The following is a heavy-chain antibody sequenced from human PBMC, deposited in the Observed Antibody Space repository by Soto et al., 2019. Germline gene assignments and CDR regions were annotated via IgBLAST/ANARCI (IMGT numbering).Heavy chain of an antibody. CDR1: GYTFTGHY. CDR3: ARSNGGNSFDL. D-gene: IGHD2-8*01. J-gene: IGHJ4*02. V-gene: IGHV1-2*02. Sequence: QVQLLQSGAGVKNPGASVKVSCEASGYTFTGHYLHWLRQAPGQGLEWMGWINPNNGDTNYAQKFQGRVTMTRDTSISTAYMELTSLTSDGTAVYYCARSNGGNSFDLWGQGTLVIVSS. CDR2: INPNNGDT.